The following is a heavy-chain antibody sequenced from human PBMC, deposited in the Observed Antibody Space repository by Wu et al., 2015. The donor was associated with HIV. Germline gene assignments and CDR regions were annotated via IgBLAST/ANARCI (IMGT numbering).Heavy chain of an antibody. CDR2: IIPIFGTA. J-gene: IGHJ3*02. D-gene: IGHD4-11*01. CDR1: GGTFSSYA. Sequence: QVQLVQSGAEVKKPGSSVKVSCKASGGTFSSYAISWVRQAPGQGLEWMGGIIPIFGTANYAQKFQGRVTITADESTSTAYMELSSLRSEDTAVYYCATSLDDYSNYHDAFDIWAKGQWSPSLQ. CDR3: ATSLDDYSNYHDAFDI. V-gene: IGHV1-69*12.